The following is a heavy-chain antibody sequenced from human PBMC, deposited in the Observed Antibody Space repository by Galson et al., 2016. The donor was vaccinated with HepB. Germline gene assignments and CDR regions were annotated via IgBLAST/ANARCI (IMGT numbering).Heavy chain of an antibody. CDR3: ARANCSGRNGYSGHTLFDD. CDR2: IYHSETT. Sequence: TLSPTCTVSSGSISSGGYYWSWIRQHPEKGLEWIGYIYHSETTYYKPSLQSRVSMSLDTSKNQFSLKLTSVTAADTAVYYCARANCSGRNGYSGHTLFDDWGQGILVTVSS. D-gene: IGHD2-15*01. J-gene: IGHJ4*02. V-gene: IGHV4-31*03. CDR1: SGSISSGGYY.